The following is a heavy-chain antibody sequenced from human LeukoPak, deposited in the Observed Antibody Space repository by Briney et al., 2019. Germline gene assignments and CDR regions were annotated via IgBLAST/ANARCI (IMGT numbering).Heavy chain of an antibody. CDR3: ARGITMVRGVIITNRFDY. V-gene: IGHV1-69*13. CDR2: IIPIFGTA. CDR1: GGTFSSYA. D-gene: IGHD3-10*01. Sequence: ASVKVSCKASGGTFSSYAISWVRQAPGQGLEWMGGIIPIFGTANYAQKFQGRVTITADESTSTAYMELSSLRSEDTAVYYCARGITMVRGVIITNRFDYWGQGTLVTVSS. J-gene: IGHJ4*02.